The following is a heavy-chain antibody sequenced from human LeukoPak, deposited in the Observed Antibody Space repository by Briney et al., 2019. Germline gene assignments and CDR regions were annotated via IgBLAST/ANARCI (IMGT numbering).Heavy chain of an antibody. CDR2: ISSSSGYI. V-gene: IGHV3-21*01. CDR1: GFTFSRYG. J-gene: IGHJ4*02. CDR3: ARLALDTSMVTDY. Sequence: GGSLRLSCAASGFTFSRYGLHWVRQAPGKGLEWVSSISSSSGYIYYADLLKGRFTISRDNAKNSLYLQMNSLRAEDTAVYYCARLALDTSMVTDYWGQGTLVTVSS. D-gene: IGHD5-18*01.